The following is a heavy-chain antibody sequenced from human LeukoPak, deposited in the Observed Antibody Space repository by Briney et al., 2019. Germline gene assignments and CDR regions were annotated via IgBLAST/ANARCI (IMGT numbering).Heavy chain of an antibody. Sequence: SETLSLTCTVSGCSISSGSYYWSWIRQPAVKVLEWIGRIYTSGSTNYNPSLKSRVTISVDTSKNQFSLKLSSVTAADTAVYYCAKSEYSYGADAFDIWGQGTMVTVSS. CDR1: GCSISSGSYY. V-gene: IGHV4-61*02. CDR2: IYTSGST. CDR3: AKSEYSYGADAFDI. D-gene: IGHD5-18*01. J-gene: IGHJ3*02.